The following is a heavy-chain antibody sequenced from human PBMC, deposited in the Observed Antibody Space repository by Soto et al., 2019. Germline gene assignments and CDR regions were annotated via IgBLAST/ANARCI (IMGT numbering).Heavy chain of an antibody. CDR2: IYPDDSDI. Sequence: DVQLEQSGSVIKKPGESLKISCKGSGYTFTDYWIGWVRQMPGKGLEWIGIIYPDDSDIRYSPAFRGQVTISADKSSATSYLQSSSLKASDTAMYYCAIPRSSRYYDHFDDWGQGTRVIVAS. CDR3: AIPRSSRYYDHFDD. CDR1: GYTFTDYW. J-gene: IGHJ4*02. V-gene: IGHV5-51*01. D-gene: IGHD3-22*01.